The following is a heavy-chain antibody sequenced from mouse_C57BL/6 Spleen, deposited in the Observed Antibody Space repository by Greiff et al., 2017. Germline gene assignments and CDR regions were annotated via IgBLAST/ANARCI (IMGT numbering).Heavy chain of an antibody. CDR2: ISSGGSYT. CDR1: GFTFSSYG. CDR3: ARRGDLGYYFDY. J-gene: IGHJ2*01. D-gene: IGHD3-3*01. Sequence: EVQVVESGGDLVKPGGSLKLSCAASGFTFSSYGMSWVRQTPDKRLEWVATISSGGSYTYYPDSVKGRFTISRDNAKNTLYLQMSSLKSEDTAMYYCARRGDLGYYFDYWGQGTTLTVSS. V-gene: IGHV5-6*01.